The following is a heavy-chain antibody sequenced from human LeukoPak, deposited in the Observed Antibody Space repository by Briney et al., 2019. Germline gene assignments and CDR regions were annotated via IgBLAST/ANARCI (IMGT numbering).Heavy chain of an antibody. V-gene: IGHV3-7*04. Sequence: GGSLRLSCAASEFTFSTAWMSWVRQAPGKGLEWVANIKQDGSEKYYVDSVKGRFTISRDNAKNSLYLQMNSLRAEDTAVYYCARGGRISAYFDYWGQGTLVTVSS. CDR1: EFTFSTAW. D-gene: IGHD3-10*01. J-gene: IGHJ4*02. CDR2: IKQDGSEK. CDR3: ARGGRISAYFDY.